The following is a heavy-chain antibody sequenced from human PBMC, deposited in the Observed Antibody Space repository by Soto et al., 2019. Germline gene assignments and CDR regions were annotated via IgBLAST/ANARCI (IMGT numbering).Heavy chain of an antibody. CDR2: IRWNSGSI. CDR1: GFTFDDYA. V-gene: IGHV3-9*01. CDR3: EKDGDYGDYVSWYFDL. J-gene: IGHJ2*01. Sequence: EVQLVESGGGLVQPGRSLRLSCAASGFTFDDYARHWVRQAPGKGLEWVSGIRWNSGSIGYADSVKGRFTISRDNAKKYLYMQMNSLRADDTASYYCEKDGDYGDYVSWYFDLWGRGTLVTVSS. D-gene: IGHD4-17*01.